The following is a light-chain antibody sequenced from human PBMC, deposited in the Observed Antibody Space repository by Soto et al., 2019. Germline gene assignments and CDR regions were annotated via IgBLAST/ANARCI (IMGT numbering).Light chain of an antibody. CDR1: QSIGRF. CDR2: DAS. Sequence: DIQMTQSPSTLSASVRHRVCITSRASQSIGRFLAWYQHKPGKAPKLLIYDASTLESGVPSRFSGTGSGTEFTITITSLQPEDFGTYYCQQGYTGWTFGQGTKVDI. V-gene: IGKV1-5*01. CDR3: QQGYTGWT. J-gene: IGKJ1*01.